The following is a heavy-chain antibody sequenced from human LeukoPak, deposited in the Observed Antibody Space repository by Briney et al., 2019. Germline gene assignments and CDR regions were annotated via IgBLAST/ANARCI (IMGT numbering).Heavy chain of an antibody. J-gene: IGHJ3*02. V-gene: IGHV4-38-2*01. D-gene: IGHD3-3*01. Sequence: SETLSLTCAVSGYSISSGYYWGWIRQPPGKGLEWIGSIYHSGSTYYNPSLKSRVTISVDTSKNQFSLKLSSVTAADTAVYYCAGAYYDFWSGYYSRGDAFDIWGQGTMVTVSS. CDR1: GYSISSGYY. CDR3: AGAYYDFWSGYYSRGDAFDI. CDR2: IYHSGST.